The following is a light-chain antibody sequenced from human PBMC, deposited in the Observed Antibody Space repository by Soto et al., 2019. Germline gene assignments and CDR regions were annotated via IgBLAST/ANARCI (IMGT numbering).Light chain of an antibody. CDR3: QHYNDFSGT. CDR2: ATS. CDR1: QSISIL. V-gene: IGKV1-5*03. J-gene: IGKJ1*01. Sequence: DIHLTQSPSTLSASVGDRVTITCRASQSISILLAWYQQKPGKAPNLLIYATSTLETGVSSRFSGSGSGTEFTLTISSLQPDDSATYSCQHYNDFSGTFGQGTKVEIK.